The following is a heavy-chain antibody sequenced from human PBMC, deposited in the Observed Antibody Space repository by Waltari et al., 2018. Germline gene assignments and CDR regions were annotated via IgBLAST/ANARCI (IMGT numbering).Heavy chain of an antibody. CDR1: GGYFRGFH. CDR2: INHSGST. J-gene: IGHJ6*02. V-gene: IGHV4-34*01. Sequence: QVQLQQWGAGLLTPSETLSLTCAVYGGYFRGFHWSWFRQPPGKGLGGRGGINHSGSTNYNPPLKSRVTISVDTSKNRFHLKLSSVTAADTAVYYCARGGAVVWSGYYIGGGRNYYYYGMDVWGQGTTVTVSS. CDR3: ARGGAVVWSGYYIGGGRNYYYYGMDV. D-gene: IGHD3-3*01.